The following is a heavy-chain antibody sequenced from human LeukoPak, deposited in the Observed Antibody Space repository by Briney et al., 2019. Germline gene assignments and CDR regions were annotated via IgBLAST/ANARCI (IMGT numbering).Heavy chain of an antibody. CDR3: AKEGDRDWFDP. Sequence: GGSLRLSCAASGFTFSSYGMHWVRQAPGKGLEWVAVISYDGSNKYYADSVKGRFTISRDNSKNTLYLQMNSLRAEDTAVYYCAKEGDRDWFDPWGRGTLVTVSS. J-gene: IGHJ5*02. CDR1: GFTFSSYG. CDR2: ISYDGSNK. D-gene: IGHD3-10*01. V-gene: IGHV3-30*18.